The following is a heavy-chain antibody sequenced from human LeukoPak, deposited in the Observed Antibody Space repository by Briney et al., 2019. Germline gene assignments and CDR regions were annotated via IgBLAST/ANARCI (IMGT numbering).Heavy chain of an antibody. CDR1: GYTFTSYY. D-gene: IGHD5-18*01. CDR3: ARVLSGSWLWF. Sequence: VASVKVSCKASGYTFTSYYMHWVRQAPGQGLEWMGRIIPTLEIANYAQKFQGRVTNTADKSTSTAYMELSSLRPEDTAVYYCARVLSGSWLWFWGQGTLVTVSS. V-gene: IGHV1-69*04. J-gene: IGHJ4*02. CDR2: IIPTLEIA.